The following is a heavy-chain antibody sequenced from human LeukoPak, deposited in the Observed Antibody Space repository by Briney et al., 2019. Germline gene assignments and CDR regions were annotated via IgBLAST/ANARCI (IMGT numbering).Heavy chain of an antibody. CDR2: IYYSGST. CDR1: GGSLNGYY. Sequence: SETLSLTCAVYGGSLNGYYWSWIRQPPGKGLEWIGYIYYSGSTYYNSSLKSRLTISVDTSKNQLSLKLSSVTAADTAIYYCARAVVRAAMPSYYYGLDVWGQGTTVTVSS. D-gene: IGHD2-2*01. CDR3: ARAVVRAAMPSYYYGLDV. J-gene: IGHJ6*02. V-gene: IGHV4-30-4*08.